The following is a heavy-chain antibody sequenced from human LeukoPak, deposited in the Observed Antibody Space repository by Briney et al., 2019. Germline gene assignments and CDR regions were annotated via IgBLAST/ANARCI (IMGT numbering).Heavy chain of an antibody. CDR2: IYPGDSDT. V-gene: IGHV5-51*01. CDR1: GYCFTTNW. D-gene: IGHD5-12*01. Sequence: GASLKISCKCSGYCFTTNWIGWVRQMPGKGLEWMGLIYPGDSDTRYSPSFQGQVTISADKSISTAYLQWSSLKASDTAMYYCTRLKNGYGDYWGQGTLVTVSS. CDR3: TRLKNGYGDY. J-gene: IGHJ4*02.